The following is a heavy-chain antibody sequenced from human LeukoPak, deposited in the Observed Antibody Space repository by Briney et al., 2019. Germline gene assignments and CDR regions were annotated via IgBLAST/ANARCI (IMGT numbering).Heavy chain of an antibody. J-gene: IGHJ4*02. CDR1: GYTFTSNY. CDR2: MNPNSGNT. Sequence: GASVKVSCKASGYTFTSNYMHWVRQATGQGLEWMGWMNPNSGNTGYAQKFQGRVTITRNTSISTAYMELSSLRSEDTAVYYCARDDSSSSGWASFDYWGQGTLVTVSS. CDR3: ARDDSSSSGWASFDY. D-gene: IGHD6-6*01. V-gene: IGHV1-8*03.